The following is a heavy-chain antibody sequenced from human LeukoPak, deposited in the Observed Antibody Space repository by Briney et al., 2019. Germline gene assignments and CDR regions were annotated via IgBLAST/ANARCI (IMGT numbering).Heavy chain of an antibody. D-gene: IGHD2-2*02. J-gene: IGHJ4*02. Sequence: GGSLRLSCAASGFIFSSYEMNWVRQAPGKGLEWVSYISSSGSTIYYADSVKGRFTISRDSAKNSLYLQMNSLRAEDTAVYYCARIDCGSTSCYNYWGQGSLVTVSS. CDR3: ARIDCGSTSCYNY. V-gene: IGHV3-48*03. CDR2: ISSSGSTI. CDR1: GFIFSSYE.